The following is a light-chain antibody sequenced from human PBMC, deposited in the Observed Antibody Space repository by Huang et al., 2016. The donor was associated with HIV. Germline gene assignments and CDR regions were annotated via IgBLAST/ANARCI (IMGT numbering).Light chain of an antibody. CDR2: LNS. CDR3: IQALQTPWT. Sequence: DIVVTQSPLSLPVTPGEPASISCRSSQSLLHSKGYNYLHWYLLKPGQSPQLLIYLNSNRDAGGPDRFSGSGSGTDCTLRISKVEAEDVGVYYCIQALQTPWTFGQGTKVEI. V-gene: IGKV2-28*01. CDR1: QSLLHSKGYNY. J-gene: IGKJ1*01.